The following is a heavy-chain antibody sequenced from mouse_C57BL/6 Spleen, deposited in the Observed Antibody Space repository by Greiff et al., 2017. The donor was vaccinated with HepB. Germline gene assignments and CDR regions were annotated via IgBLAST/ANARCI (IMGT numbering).Heavy chain of an antibody. CDR2: IYPGGGYT. V-gene: IGHV1-63*01. CDR3: ARRDYGSSWFAY. J-gene: IGHJ3*01. Sequence: QVQLKESGAELVRPGTSVKMSCKASGYTFTNYWIGWAKQRPGHGLEWIGDIYPGGGYTNYNEKFKGKATLTADKSSSTAYMQFSSLTSEDSAIYYCARRDYGSSWFAYWGQGTLVTVSA. CDR1: GYTFTNYW. D-gene: IGHD1-1*01.